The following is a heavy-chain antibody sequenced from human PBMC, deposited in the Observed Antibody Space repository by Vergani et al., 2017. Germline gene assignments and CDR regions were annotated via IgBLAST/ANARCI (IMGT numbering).Heavy chain of an antibody. Sequence: QVQLQESGPGLVRPSQTLSLTCTVSGGSISSGSYYWSWFRQPAGKGLEWIGRFYTGGGTSYNPSRKSRVTISVDTPKNQFSLQLSSVTAADTGVYYCARDPLYSTTWPFLLLDMDVWGQGTTVTVSS. CDR2: FYTGGGT. J-gene: IGHJ6*02. D-gene: IGHD6-13*01. CDR1: GGSISSGSYY. V-gene: IGHV4-61*02. CDR3: ARDPLYSTTWPFLLLDMDV.